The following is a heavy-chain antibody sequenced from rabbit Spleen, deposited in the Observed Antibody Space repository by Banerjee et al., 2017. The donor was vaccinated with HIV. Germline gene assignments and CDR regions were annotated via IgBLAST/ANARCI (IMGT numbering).Heavy chain of an antibody. CDR1: GFSFSNSYY. CDR2: IYTGSSGST. Sequence: QSLEESGGDLVKPGASLTLTCTASGFSFSNSYYMCWVRQAPGKGLEWIACIYTGSSGSTYYASWAKGRFTITRSTSLNTVTLQLTSLTAADTATYFCARSSVVAITRCNLWGPGTLVTVS. V-gene: IGHV1S40*01. D-gene: IGHD3-1*01. CDR3: ARSSVVAITRCNL. J-gene: IGHJ6*01.